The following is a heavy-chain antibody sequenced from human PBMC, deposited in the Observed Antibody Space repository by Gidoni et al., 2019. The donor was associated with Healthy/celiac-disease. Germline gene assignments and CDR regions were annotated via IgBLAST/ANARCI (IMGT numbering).Heavy chain of an antibody. CDR1: GGSVSSGSYY. Sequence: QVQLQESGPGLVKPSETQSLTCTVSGGSVSSGSYYWSWIRQPPGKGLEWIGYIYYSGSTNYNPSLKSRVTISVDTSKNQFSLKLSSVTAADTAVYYCASGVYATYFDYWGQGTLVTVSS. CDR3: ASGVYATYFDY. J-gene: IGHJ4*02. CDR2: IYYSGST. V-gene: IGHV4-61*01. D-gene: IGHD2-8*01.